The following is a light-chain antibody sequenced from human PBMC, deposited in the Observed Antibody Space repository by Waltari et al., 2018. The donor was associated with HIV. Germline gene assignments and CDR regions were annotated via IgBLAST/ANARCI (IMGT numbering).Light chain of an antibody. J-gene: IGLJ2*01. CDR2: ANN. CDR1: SSDIGSDA. V-gene: IGLV1-44*01. Sequence: SVLTQPASDSETAGPWITICCSGISSDIGSDAGSGYQQVPGTAPKVLMSANNQRPSGVPDRFSASKSGTSASLAISGLHSEDEADYYCATWDDSLNGPLFGGGTKLTVL. CDR3: ATWDDSLNGPL.